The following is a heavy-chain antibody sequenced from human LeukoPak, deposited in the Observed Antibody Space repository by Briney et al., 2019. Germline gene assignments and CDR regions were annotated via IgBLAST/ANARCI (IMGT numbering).Heavy chain of an antibody. Sequence: GGPLRLSCAASGFTFSSYGMHWVRQAPGKGLEWVAFIRYDGSNKYYADSVKGRFTISRDNSKNTLYLQMNSLRAEDTAVYYCAKPQYRAEYFQHWGQGTLVTVSS. D-gene: IGHD2-2*02. CDR2: IRYDGSNK. CDR1: GFTFSSYG. V-gene: IGHV3-30*02. CDR3: AKPQYRAEYFQH. J-gene: IGHJ1*01.